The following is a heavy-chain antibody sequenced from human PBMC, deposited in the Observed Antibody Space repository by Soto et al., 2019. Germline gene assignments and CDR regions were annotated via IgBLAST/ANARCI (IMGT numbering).Heavy chain of an antibody. CDR3: VKGVRSGSGMSRLDV. J-gene: IGHJ6*02. V-gene: IGHV3-23*01. CDR1: EFCCYNYA. Sequence: GMSLRLCFAGYEFCCYNYAMTWVRQAPGKGLEWISVISNAGTTTKYSDSARGRFTISRDNSRKTVNLEMNSLRAEDTAVYFCVKGVRSGSGMSRLDVLGQG. D-gene: IGHD1-26*01. CDR2: ISNAGTTT.